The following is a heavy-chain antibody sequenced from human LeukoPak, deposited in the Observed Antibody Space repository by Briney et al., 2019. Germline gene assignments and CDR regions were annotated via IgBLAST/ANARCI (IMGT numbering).Heavy chain of an antibody. CDR2: IYYSGST. CDR1: GGSISSYY. Sequence: PSETLSLTCTVSGGSISSYYWSWIRQPPGKGLEWIGYIYYSGSTNYNPSLKSRVTISVDTSKNQFSLKLSSVTAADTAVYYCARDRGSTSCYDYWGQGTLVTLSS. CDR3: ARDRGSTSCYDY. D-gene: IGHD2-2*01. J-gene: IGHJ4*02. V-gene: IGHV4-59*01.